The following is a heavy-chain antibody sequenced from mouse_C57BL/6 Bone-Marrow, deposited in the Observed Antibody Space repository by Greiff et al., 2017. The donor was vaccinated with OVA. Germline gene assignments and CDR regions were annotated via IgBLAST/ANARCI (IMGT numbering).Heavy chain of an antibody. CDR3: ARHGSSPYWYFDV. V-gene: IGHV8-8*01. J-gene: IGHJ1*03. CDR2: LWWGDAK. Sequence: ESGPGILQPSQTLSLTCSFSGFSLSTFGMGVGWIRHPSGKGLVWLAHLWWGDAKYYNPALKSRLPLSKDTSKNQVFLKIANVDTADTATYYCARHGSSPYWYFDVWGTGTTVTVSS. CDR1: GFSLSTFGMG. D-gene: IGHD1-1*01.